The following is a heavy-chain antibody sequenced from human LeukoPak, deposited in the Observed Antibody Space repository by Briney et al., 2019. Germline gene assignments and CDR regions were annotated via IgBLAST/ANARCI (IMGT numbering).Heavy chain of an antibody. Sequence: PSETLSLTCAVSGYSISSGYYWGWIRQPPGKGLEWSGSIYHSGSTYYNPSLKSRVTISVDTSKNQFSLKLSSVTAADTAVYYCARHAYSNYLLDYWGQGTLVTVSS. CDR3: ARHAYSNYLLDY. D-gene: IGHD4-11*01. V-gene: IGHV4-38-2*01. J-gene: IGHJ4*02. CDR2: IYHSGST. CDR1: GYSISSGYY.